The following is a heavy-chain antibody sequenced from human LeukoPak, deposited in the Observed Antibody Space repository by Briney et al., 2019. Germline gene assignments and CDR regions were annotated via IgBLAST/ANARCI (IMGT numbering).Heavy chain of an antibody. CDR1: GFTFSSYW. J-gene: IGHJ3*02. D-gene: IGHD3-10*01. CDR3: ARDVYYGSGSYSDDAFDI. CDR2: YPSDGSST. V-gene: IGHV3-74*01. Sequence: GGSLRLSCAASGFTFSSYWMHWVRHAPGKGLVWVSRYPSDGSSTSNADSVKGRFAISRDNAKNTLYLQMNSLRAEDMAVYYCARDVYYGSGSYSDDAFDIWAKGQWSPSRQ.